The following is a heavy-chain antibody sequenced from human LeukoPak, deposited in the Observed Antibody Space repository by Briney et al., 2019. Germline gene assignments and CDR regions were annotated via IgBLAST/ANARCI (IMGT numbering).Heavy chain of an antibody. J-gene: IGHJ4*02. Sequence: PGRSLRLSCAASGFKFDDYAMHWVRQAPGKGLEWVSGIGWKCGSIGYADSVKGRFTISRDNAKNSLYLQMNSLRDEDMALYYCAKGARVVVAAAFDYWGQGTLVTVSS. CDR1: GFKFDDYA. D-gene: IGHD2-2*01. V-gene: IGHV3-9*03. CDR3: AKGARVVVAAAFDY. CDR2: IGWKCGSI.